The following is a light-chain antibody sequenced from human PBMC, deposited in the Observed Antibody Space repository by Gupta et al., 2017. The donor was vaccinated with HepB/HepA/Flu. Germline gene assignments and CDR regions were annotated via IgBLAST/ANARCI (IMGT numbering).Light chain of an antibody. Sequence: NFMLTQPHSVSESPGKTVTIPCTGSRGSIATNYEHGYQQRPGTDHTPIFVDENERPSGVPDPFSFSIAYSSKSASLTIYGLKTEDEADYYCQSYAGSNHGVVFGGGTKMTVL. J-gene: IGLJ2*01. CDR1: RGSIATNY. CDR2: DEN. CDR3: QSYAGSNHGVV. V-gene: IGLV6-57*02.